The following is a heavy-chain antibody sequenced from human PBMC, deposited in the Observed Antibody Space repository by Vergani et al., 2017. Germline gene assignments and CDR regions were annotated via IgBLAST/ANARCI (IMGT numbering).Heavy chain of an antibody. J-gene: IGHJ3*02. CDR2: ISNSGNTI. D-gene: IGHD5-24*01. V-gene: IGHV3-11*01. CDR3: ARDHRDYNNYPGTFDI. Sequence: QVQLVESGRGLVKPGGSLRLYCAASGFSFSDHYMTWIRQAPGKGLEWVSYISNSGNTIEYADSVKGRFSISRDNAKSSLFLQMDSLRAEDTAVYYCARDHRDYNNYPGTFDIWGQGSMVTVSS. CDR1: GFSFSDHY.